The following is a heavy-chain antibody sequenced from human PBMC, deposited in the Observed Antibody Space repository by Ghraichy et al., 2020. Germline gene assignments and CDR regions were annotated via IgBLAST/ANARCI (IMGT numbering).Heavy chain of an antibody. V-gene: IGHV2-5*02. CDR1: GFSLSTNRVG. Sequence: SGPTLVKPTQTLTLTCTFSGFSLSTNRVGVGWIRQPPGKALEWLALIQWDDNERYSPSLKSRLTISKDTSKNQVVLTMTNMDPVDTATYYCARDYDWNYTNWGQGTLVTVSS. J-gene: IGHJ4*02. CDR2: IQWDDNE. D-gene: IGHD1-7*01. CDR3: ARDYDWNYTN.